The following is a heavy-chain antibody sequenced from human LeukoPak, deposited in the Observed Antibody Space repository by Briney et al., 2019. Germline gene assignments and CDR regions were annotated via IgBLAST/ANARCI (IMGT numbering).Heavy chain of an antibody. CDR3: ARDNNGAGDYYYYYYMDV. J-gene: IGHJ6*03. CDR1: GFTFSDYY. Sequence: PGGSLRLSCAASGFTFSDYYMSWISQAPGKGKEWVSYISSSGSTIYYADSVKGRFTISGDNAKNSLYLQMNSLRAEDTAVYYCARDNNGAGDYYYYYYMDVWGKGTTVTVSS. CDR2: ISSSGSTI. V-gene: IGHV3-11*04. D-gene: IGHD7-27*01.